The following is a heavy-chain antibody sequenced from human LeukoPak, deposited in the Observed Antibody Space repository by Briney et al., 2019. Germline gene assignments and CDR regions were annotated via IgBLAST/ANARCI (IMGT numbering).Heavy chain of an antibody. CDR3: ARHYGDYEGSAFDI. CDR2: MNPNSGNT. Sequence: ASVKVSCKASGYTFTSYDINWVRQATGQGLEWMGWMNPNSGNTGYAQKFQGRVTMTRNTSISTAYMELSSLRSEDTAVYYCARHYGDYEGSAFDIWGQGTMVTVSS. J-gene: IGHJ3*02. D-gene: IGHD4-17*01. V-gene: IGHV1-8*01. CDR1: GYTFTSYD.